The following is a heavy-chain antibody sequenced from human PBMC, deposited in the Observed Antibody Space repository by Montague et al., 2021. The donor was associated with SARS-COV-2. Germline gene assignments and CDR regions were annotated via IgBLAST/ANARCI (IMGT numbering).Heavy chain of an antibody. CDR2: IYYSGST. Sequence: SETLSLTCTVSGDSISTSQYYWVWIRQPPGKGLEWIGTIYYSGSTYYNPSLKSRVTISEDTSENQFSLMLTSVTAADTAVYYCARRPAPLLHLDWSQKYFDYDELDFWGQGTTVIVS. CDR1: GDSISTSQYY. V-gene: IGHV4-39*01. CDR3: ARRPAPLLHLDWSQKYFDYDELDF. J-gene: IGHJ6*02. D-gene: IGHD3/OR15-3a*01.